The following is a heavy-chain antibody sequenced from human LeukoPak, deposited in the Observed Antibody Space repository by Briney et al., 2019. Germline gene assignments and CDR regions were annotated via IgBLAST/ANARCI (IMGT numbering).Heavy chain of an antibody. CDR1: GGTFSSYA. CDR3: ARCPDSYGYFRLGY. Sequence: GASVKVSCKASGGTFSSYAISWVRQAPGQGLEWMGGIIPIFGTANYAQKFQGRVTITADESTSTAYMELSSLRSEDTAVYYCARCPDSYGYFRLGYWGQGTLVTVSS. CDR2: IIPIFGTA. V-gene: IGHV1-69*13. J-gene: IGHJ4*02. D-gene: IGHD5-18*01.